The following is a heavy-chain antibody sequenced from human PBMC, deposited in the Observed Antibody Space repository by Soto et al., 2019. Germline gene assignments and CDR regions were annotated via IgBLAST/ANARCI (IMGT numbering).Heavy chain of an antibody. CDR1: GYSFTSYW. D-gene: IGHD2-15*01. Sequence: GESLKISCKGSGYSFTSYWIGWVRQMPGKGLEWMGIIYPGDSDTRYSPSFQGQVTISADKSISTTYLQWSSLKASDTAMYYCAGENVCSGGSCSGHAFDIWGQGTMVTVSS. V-gene: IGHV5-51*01. J-gene: IGHJ3*02. CDR3: AGENVCSGGSCSGHAFDI. CDR2: IYPGDSDT.